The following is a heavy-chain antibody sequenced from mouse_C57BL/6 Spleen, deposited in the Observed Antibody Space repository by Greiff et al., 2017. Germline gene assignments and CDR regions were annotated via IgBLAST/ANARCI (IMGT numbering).Heavy chain of an antibody. J-gene: IGHJ2*01. Sequence: VQLQQSGPELVKPGASVKIPCKASGYTFTDYNMDWVKQSHGKSLEWIGDINPNNGGTIYNQKFKGKATLTVDKSSSTAHMGLRSLTSEGTSVYDCARGLGDDSPCDYWGQGTTLTVSS. CDR1: GYTFTDYN. CDR2: INPNNGGT. CDR3: ARGLGDDSPCDY. D-gene: IGHD6-2*01. V-gene: IGHV1-18*01.